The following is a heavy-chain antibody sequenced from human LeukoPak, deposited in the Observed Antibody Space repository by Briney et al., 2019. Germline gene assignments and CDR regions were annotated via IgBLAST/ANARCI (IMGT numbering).Heavy chain of an antibody. Sequence: PSETLSLTCTVSGGSISSGDYYWSWIRQPPGKGLEWIGYIYYSGSTYYNPSLKSRVTISVDTSKSQFSLKLSSVTAADTAVYYCARALTLGDDAFDIWGQGTMVTVSS. V-gene: IGHV4-30-4*08. CDR2: IYYSGST. J-gene: IGHJ3*02. CDR1: GGSISSGDYY. CDR3: ARALTLGDDAFDI. D-gene: IGHD3-10*01.